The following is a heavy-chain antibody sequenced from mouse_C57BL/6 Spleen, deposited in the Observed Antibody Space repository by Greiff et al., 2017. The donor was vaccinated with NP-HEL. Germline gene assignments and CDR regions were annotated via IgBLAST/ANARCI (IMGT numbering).Heavy chain of an antibody. D-gene: IGHD3-1*01. V-gene: IGHV1-69*01. CDR1: GYTFTSYW. CDR3: ARWRSYYVDY. CDR2: IDPSDSYT. Sequence: QVQLQQPGAELVMPGASVKLSCKASGYTFTSYWMHWVKQRPGQGLEWIGAIDPSDSYTNYNQKFKGKSPLTVDKSSSTADMQLSSLTSEDSAVYYCARWRSYYVDYWGQGTTLTVSS. J-gene: IGHJ2*01.